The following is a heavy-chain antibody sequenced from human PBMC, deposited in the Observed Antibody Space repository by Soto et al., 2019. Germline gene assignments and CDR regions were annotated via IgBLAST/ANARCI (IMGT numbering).Heavy chain of an antibody. J-gene: IGHJ2*01. CDR1: GFTFSSYS. Sequence: GGSLRLSCAASGFTFSSYSMNWVRQAPGKGLEWVSYISSSSSTIYYADSVKGRFTISRDNAKNSLYLQMNSLRAEDTAVYYCARDQDGYFDRWGRGTLVTVSS. D-gene: IGHD2-15*01. V-gene: IGHV3-48*04. CDR3: ARDQDGYFDR. CDR2: ISSSSSTI.